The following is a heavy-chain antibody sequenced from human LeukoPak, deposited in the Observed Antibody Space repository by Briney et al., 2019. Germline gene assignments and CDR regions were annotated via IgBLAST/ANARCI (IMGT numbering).Heavy chain of an antibody. CDR1: GFTFRSYA. V-gene: IGHV3-30-3*01. CDR2: ISYDGSNK. CDR3: AREIFNGFDI. Sequence: GRSLRLSCAGSGFTFRSYAMHWVRQAPGKGLEWVAVISYDGSNKDYADSVKGRFTISRDNSKNTLVLQMNSLRAEDTAVYYCAREIFNGFDIWGQGTMVTVSS. J-gene: IGHJ3*02.